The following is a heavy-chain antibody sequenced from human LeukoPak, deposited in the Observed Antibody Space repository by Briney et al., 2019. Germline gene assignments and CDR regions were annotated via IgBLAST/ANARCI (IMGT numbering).Heavy chain of an antibody. D-gene: IGHD5-24*01. CDR3: ARADGYYYGMDV. Sequence: SETLSLTCTVSGGSISSYYWSWIRQLPGKGLEWIGYIYYSGSTNYNPSLKSRVTISVDTSKIQFSLKLSSVTAADTAVYYCARADGYYYGMDVWGQGTTVTVSS. CDR1: GGSISSYY. V-gene: IGHV4-59*01. CDR2: IYYSGST. J-gene: IGHJ6*02.